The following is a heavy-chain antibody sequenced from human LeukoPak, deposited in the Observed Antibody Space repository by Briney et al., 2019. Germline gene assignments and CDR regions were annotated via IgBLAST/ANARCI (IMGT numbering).Heavy chain of an antibody. CDR2: IYYTGST. D-gene: IGHD4-17*01. J-gene: IGHJ4*02. Sequence: SETLSLTGTVSGGSMTSDYCSWIRQPPRKGREWIVYIYYTGSTNYNPSPESRVTISVDTSKNQFSLRLSSVTAADTAVYYCARLTVTTAIDYWGQGTLVTVSS. CDR3: ARLTVTTAIDY. V-gene: IGHV4-59*01. CDR1: GGSMTSDY.